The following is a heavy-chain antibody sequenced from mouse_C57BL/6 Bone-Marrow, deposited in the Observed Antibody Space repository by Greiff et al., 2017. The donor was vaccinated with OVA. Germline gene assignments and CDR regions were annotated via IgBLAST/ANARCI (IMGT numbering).Heavy chain of an antibody. J-gene: IGHJ3*01. V-gene: IGHV1-15*01. Sequence: VQLQQSGAELVRPGASVTLSCKASGYTFTDYEMHWVKQTPVHGLEWIGAIDPETGGTAYNQKFKGKAILTADKSSSTAYMELRSLTSEDSAVYYCTRVDYDVSWFAYWGQGTLVTVSA. CDR1: GYTFTDYE. CDR3: TRVDYDVSWFAY. CDR2: IDPETGGT. D-gene: IGHD2-4*01.